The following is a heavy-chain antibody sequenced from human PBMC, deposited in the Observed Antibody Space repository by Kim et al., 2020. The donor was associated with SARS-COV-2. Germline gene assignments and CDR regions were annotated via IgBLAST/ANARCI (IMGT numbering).Heavy chain of an antibody. D-gene: IGHD2-15*01. CDR1: GGSISSGDYY. CDR3: ARNTGGILFDY. CDR2: IYYSGST. Sequence: SETLSLTCTVSGGSISSGDYYWSWIRQPPGKGLEWIGYIYYSGSTYYNPSLKSRVTISVDTSKNQFSLKLSSVTAADTAVYYCARNTGGILFDYWGQGTLVTVSS. J-gene: IGHJ4*02. V-gene: IGHV4-30-4*01.